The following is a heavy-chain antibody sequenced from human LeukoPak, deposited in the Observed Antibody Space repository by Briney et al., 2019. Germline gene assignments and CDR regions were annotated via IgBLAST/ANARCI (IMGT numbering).Heavy chain of an antibody. CDR1: GFTFRNHW. J-gene: IGHJ6*04. V-gene: IGHV3-7*03. D-gene: IGHD2-2*01. CDR2: IKEDGSEK. CDR3: ARRALRYCSSTSCPAQYYGVDV. Sequence: PGGSLRLSCAASGFTFRNHWMSWVRQAPGKGLEWVANIKEDGSEKYYVDSVKGRFTISRDNAKNSLYLQTNSLRAEDTAVYYCARRALRYCSSTSCPAQYYGVDVWGKGTTVTVSS.